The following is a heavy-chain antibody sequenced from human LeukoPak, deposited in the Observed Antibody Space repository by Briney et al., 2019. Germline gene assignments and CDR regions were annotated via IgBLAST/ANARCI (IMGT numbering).Heavy chain of an antibody. J-gene: IGHJ4*02. D-gene: IGHD3-10*01. CDR3: ANAITMVRGVIPIRFDY. Sequence: GGSLRLSCAASGFTFSSYWMHWVRHAPGKGLVGVSRINSDGSSTNYADSVKGRFTICRDKDKKTLYLEMNSLRGEERAVYYCANAITMVRGVIPIRFDYWGQGTLVTVSS. CDR1: GFTFSSYW. CDR2: INSDGSST. V-gene: IGHV3-74*01.